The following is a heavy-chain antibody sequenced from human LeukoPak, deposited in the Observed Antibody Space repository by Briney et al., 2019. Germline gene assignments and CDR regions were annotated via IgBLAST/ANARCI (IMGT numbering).Heavy chain of an antibody. CDR3: ARADRLDGGPYLIGP. J-gene: IGHJ5*02. D-gene: IGHD2-21*01. V-gene: IGHV1-2*02. CDR2: INPNSGGT. Sequence: ASVTVSFTTSGYSFTDYYMHWVRQAPGQGLEWMGWINPNSGGTSSAQKFQGRVTMTRDTSITTVYMEVSWLTSDDTAIYYCARADRLDGGPYLIGPWGQGTLVTGSS. CDR1: GYSFTDYY.